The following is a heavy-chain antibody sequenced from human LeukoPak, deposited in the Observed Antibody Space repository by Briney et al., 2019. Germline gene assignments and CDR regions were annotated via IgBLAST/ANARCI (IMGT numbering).Heavy chain of an antibody. CDR2: IYYSGST. CDR3: ARAGYSSSWYYIDY. D-gene: IGHD6-13*01. J-gene: IGHJ4*02. V-gene: IGHV4-59*12. Sequence: PSETLTLTCTVSGGSISSYYWSWNRQPPGKGLEWIGYIYYSGSTNYNPSLKGRVTISVDKSKNQFSLKLSSVTAADTAVYYCARAGYSSSWYYIDYWGQGTLVTVSS. CDR1: GGSISSYY.